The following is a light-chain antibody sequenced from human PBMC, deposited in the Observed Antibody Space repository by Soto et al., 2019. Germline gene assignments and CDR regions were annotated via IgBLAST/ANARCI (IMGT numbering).Light chain of an antibody. CDR2: EAD. CDR3: QQYGSPPHT. Sequence: EIVLTQSPGTLSLSPGVRATLSCRASQSVTGNYVAWHQQKPGQAPRLLIYEADTRATGISDRFSAGGSGTDFTLTISRLEPEDFALYYCQQYGSPPHTFGGGTQVEIK. CDR1: QSVTGNY. J-gene: IGKJ4*01. V-gene: IGKV3-20*01.